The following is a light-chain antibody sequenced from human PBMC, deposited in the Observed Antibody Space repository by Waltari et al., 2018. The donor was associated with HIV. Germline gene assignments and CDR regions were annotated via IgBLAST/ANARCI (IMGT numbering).Light chain of an antibody. V-gene: IGLV2-14*01. Sequence: QSALTQPASVSGSPGQSITISCTGTSSDVGVYNYVSWYQQHPGKAPKLRIYEVSKRPSGVSNRFSGSKSGNTASLTISGLQAEDEADYYCSSYTSSSTLVFGGGTKLTVL. CDR3: SSYTSSSTLV. J-gene: IGLJ2*01. CDR1: SSDVGVYNY. CDR2: EVS.